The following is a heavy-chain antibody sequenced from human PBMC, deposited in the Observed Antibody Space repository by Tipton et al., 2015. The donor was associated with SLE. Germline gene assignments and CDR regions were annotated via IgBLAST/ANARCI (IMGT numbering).Heavy chain of an antibody. CDR1: GGSISSYY. CDR3: ARRYQGDSSGYYSYYYYYMDV. D-gene: IGHD3-22*01. CDR2: INHSGST. J-gene: IGHJ6*03. Sequence: TLSLTCTVSGGSISSYYWSWIRQPPGKGLEWIGEINHSGSTTYNPSLKSRVTISVDTSKNQFSLKLSSVTAADTAVYYCARRYQGDSSGYYSYYYYYMDVWGKGTTVTVSS. V-gene: IGHV4-34*01.